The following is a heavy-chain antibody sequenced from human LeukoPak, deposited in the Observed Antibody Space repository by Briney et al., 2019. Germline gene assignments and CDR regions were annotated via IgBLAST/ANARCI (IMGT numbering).Heavy chain of an antibody. CDR1: GYTFTSYG. CDR3: ARVKGAIAAAGTVDY. J-gene: IGHJ4*02. CDR2: ISAYNGNT. V-gene: IGHV1-18*01. D-gene: IGHD6-13*01. Sequence: ASVKVSCKASGYTFTSYGISWVRQAPGQGLEWMGWISAYNGNTNYAQKLQGRVTMTTDTSASTAYMELRSLRSDDTAVYYCARVKGAIAAAGTVDYWGQGTLVTVSS.